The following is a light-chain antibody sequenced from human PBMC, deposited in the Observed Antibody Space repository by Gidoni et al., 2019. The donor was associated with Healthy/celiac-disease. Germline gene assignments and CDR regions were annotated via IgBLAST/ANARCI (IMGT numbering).Light chain of an antibody. CDR2: AAT. CDR3: QQSYSTPFT. V-gene: IGKV1-39*01. Sequence: DIQMTHSPSSLSASVGDRVTITCRASQSISIYLNCYQPKAGKAPKLLHYAATSLQSGVPSRFSGSGSGTDFTITISSLQHEDFATYYCQQSYSTPFTFGQGTRLEIK. CDR1: QSISIY. J-gene: IGKJ5*01.